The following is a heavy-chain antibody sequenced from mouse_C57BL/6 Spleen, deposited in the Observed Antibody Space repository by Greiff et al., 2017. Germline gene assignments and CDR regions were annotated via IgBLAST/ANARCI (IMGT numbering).Heavy chain of an antibody. CDR3: ARGLYGSNWYFDV. CDR1: GYSFTDYN. J-gene: IGHJ1*03. V-gene: IGHV1-39*01. Sequence: EVKLVESGPELVKPGASVKISCKASGYSFTDYNMNWVKQSNGKSLEWIGVINPNYGTTSYNQKFKGKATLTVDQSSSTAYMQLNSLTSEDSAVYYCARGLYGSNWYFDVWGTGTTVTVSS. D-gene: IGHD1-1*01. CDR2: INPNYGTT.